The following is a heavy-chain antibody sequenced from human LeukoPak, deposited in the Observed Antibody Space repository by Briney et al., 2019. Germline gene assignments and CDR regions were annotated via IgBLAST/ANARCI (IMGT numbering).Heavy chain of an antibody. CDR2: ISSNGGST. Sequence: GGSLRLSCSASGFTFSSYAMYWVRQAQGKGLEYVSVISSNGGSTYHSDSVKGRFTVSRDNSKNTLYLQMSSLRAEDTAVYYCMKGTTYRSGRPDYWGQGNLVTVSS. D-gene: IGHD6-19*01. CDR3: MKGTTYRSGRPDY. J-gene: IGHJ4*02. CDR1: GFTFSSYA. V-gene: IGHV3-64D*06.